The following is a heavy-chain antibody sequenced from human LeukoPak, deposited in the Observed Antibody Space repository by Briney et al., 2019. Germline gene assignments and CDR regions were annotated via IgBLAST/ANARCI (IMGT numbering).Heavy chain of an antibody. D-gene: IGHD6-6*01. CDR2: IYHSGST. Sequence: PSETLSLTCTVSGYSTSSGYYWGWIRQPPGKGLEWIGSIYHSGSTYYNPSLKSRVTISVDTSKNQFSLKLSSVTAADTAVYYCARPTSYSSSPSPPQGWFDPWGQGTLVTVSS. CDR1: GYSTSSGYY. V-gene: IGHV4-38-2*02. CDR3: ARPTSYSSSPSPPQGWFDP. J-gene: IGHJ5*02.